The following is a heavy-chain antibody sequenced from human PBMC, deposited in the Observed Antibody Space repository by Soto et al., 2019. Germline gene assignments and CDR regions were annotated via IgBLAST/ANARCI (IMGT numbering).Heavy chain of an antibody. CDR3: ARDGRWYSSSWPYYFDY. Sequence: GGSLRLSCVASGFTFSSYWMSWVRQAPGKGLEWVANIKQDGSEKYYVDSVKGRFTISRDNAKNSLYLQMNSLRAEDTAVYYCARDGRWYSSSWPYYFDYWGQGTLVTVSS. J-gene: IGHJ4*02. CDR2: IKQDGSEK. D-gene: IGHD6-13*01. CDR1: GFTFSSYW. V-gene: IGHV3-7*01.